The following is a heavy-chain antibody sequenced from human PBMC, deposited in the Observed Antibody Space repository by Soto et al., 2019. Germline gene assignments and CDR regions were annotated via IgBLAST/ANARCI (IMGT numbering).Heavy chain of an antibody. CDR1: GFTFSTYT. J-gene: IGHJ6*01. CDR3: ARVRSYSYGQGYAMDV. V-gene: IGHV3-21*01. D-gene: IGHD3-16*01. Sequence: SGESLKISCAASGFTFSTYTMNWVRQPPGKGLEWVASISSSSGYIYYAGSPQGRFTISRDDAKNSLSLHMNSLTAEDTAVYYCARVRSYSYGQGYAMDVWGQGTSVTVSS. CDR2: ISSSSGYI.